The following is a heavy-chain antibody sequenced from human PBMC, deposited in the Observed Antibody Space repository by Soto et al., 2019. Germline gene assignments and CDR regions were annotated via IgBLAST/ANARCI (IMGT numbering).Heavy chain of an antibody. CDR2: INPSGGST. CDR3: ARSPPLYPPFDY. J-gene: IGHJ4*02. Sequence: GASVKVSCKASGYTFTSYYMHWVRQAPGQGLEWMGIINPSGGSTSYAQKFQGRVTMTRDTSTSTVYMELSSPRSEDTAVYYCARSPPLYPPFDYWGQGTLVTVSS. V-gene: IGHV1-46*01. CDR1: GYTFTSYY.